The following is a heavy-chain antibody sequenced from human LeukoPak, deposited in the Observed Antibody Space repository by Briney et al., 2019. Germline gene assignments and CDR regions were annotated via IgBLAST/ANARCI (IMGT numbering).Heavy chain of an antibody. D-gene: IGHD3-22*01. CDR1: GFTFSSYA. CDR2: ISYDGSNK. V-gene: IGHV3-30-3*01. CDR3: ARGQLITMIVVAPGY. Sequence: PGGSLRLSCAASGFTFSSYAMHWVRQAPGKGLEWVAVISYDGSNKYYADSVKGRFTISRDNSKNTLYLQMNSLRAEDTAVYYCARGQLITMIVVAPGYWGQGTLVTVSS. J-gene: IGHJ4*02.